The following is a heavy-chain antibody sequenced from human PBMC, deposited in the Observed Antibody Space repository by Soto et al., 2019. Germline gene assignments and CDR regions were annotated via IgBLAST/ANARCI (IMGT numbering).Heavy chain of an antibody. CDR1: GGSISSGGYY. J-gene: IGHJ4*02. V-gene: IGHV4-31*03. CDR2: IYYSGST. D-gene: IGHD3-10*01. CDR3: ARAGVSDITMVRGDVVFDY. Sequence: SETLSLTCTVSGGSISSGGYYWSWIRQHPGKGLEWIGYIYYSGSTYYNPSLKSRVTISVDTSKNQFSLKLSSVTAADTAVYYCARAGVSDITMVRGDVVFDYWGQGTLVTVSS.